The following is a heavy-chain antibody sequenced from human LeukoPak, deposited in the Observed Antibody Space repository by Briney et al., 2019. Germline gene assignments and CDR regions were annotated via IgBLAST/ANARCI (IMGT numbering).Heavy chain of an antibody. CDR3: ARGGAGYSSSCGAFDI. CDR2: VHHSGST. Sequence: SETLSLTCAVYGGFFNYYHWSWIRQPTGKGLEWIGEVHHSGSTNYNPSLKSRVTISLNTSKKQFSLKLSSVTAADTAVYHCARGGAGYSSSCGAFDIWVQGTMVTVSS. J-gene: IGHJ3*02. D-gene: IGHD6-13*01. V-gene: IGHV4-34*01. CDR1: GGFFNYYH.